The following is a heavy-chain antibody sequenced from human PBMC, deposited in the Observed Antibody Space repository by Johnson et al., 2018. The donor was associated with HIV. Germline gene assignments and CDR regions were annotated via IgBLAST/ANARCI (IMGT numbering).Heavy chain of an antibody. CDR3: AKDMGRYSGSYGNYDAFDI. D-gene: IGHD1-26*01. Sequence: VQLVESGGGVVQPGRSLRLSCAASGFTFPDYTMHWVRQAPGKGLEWVSLLSWDGGSTYYADSVKCRFTISRDNSKNSLYLQMNSLRTEDTALYYCAKDMGRYSGSYGNYDAFDIWGQGTMVTVSS. V-gene: IGHV3-43*01. CDR1: GFTFPDYT. CDR2: LSWDGGST. J-gene: IGHJ3*02.